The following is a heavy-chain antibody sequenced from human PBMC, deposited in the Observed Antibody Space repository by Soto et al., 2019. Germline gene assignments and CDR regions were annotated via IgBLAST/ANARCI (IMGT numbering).Heavy chain of an antibody. V-gene: IGHV1-8*01. D-gene: IGHD1-1*01. J-gene: IGHJ6*02. CDR2: LNPNSVNT. Sequence: QVQLVQSGAEVKKPGASVKVSCKASGYTFTSYDISWVRQATGQGLEWMGRLNPNSVNTAYAQKFQGRVTMTRNTSISTAYMELSSLRSEDTAVSYCARTTPYYYYAMDVWGQGTTVTVSS. CDR1: GYTFTSYD. CDR3: ARTTPYYYYAMDV.